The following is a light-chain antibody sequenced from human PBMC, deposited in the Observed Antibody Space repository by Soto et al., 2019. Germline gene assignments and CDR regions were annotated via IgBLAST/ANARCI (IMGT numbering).Light chain of an antibody. Sequence: EIELTQSPATLSLSPGERATLSCRASQSVSSNLAWYQQKPGQAPRLLIYDASNRATGIPARFSGSGSGTDFTLTISSLEPEDFAVYPCQQRSNWLTFGGGTMVEIK. CDR1: QSVSSN. J-gene: IGKJ4*01. CDR2: DAS. V-gene: IGKV3-11*01. CDR3: QQRSNWLT.